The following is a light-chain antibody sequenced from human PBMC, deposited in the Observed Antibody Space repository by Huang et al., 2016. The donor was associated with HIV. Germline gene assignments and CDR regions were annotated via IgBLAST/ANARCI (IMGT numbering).Light chain of an antibody. CDR3: QQRRNWPPYT. J-gene: IGKJ2*01. Sequence: EVVLTQSPATLSLSPGERATLSCRASQGVSSSFAWYQQKPGQAPRRLIHAASVRATGIPARFSGSASVTDFTLTISSLEPEDFAVYYCQQRRNWPPYTFGQGTKLEIK. CDR2: AAS. CDR1: QGVSSS. V-gene: IGKV3-11*01.